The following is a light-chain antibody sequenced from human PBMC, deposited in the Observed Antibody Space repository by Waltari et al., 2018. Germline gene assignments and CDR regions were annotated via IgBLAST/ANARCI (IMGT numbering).Light chain of an antibody. CDR1: SSDVGGSHY. CDR2: AVN. J-gene: IGLJ2*01. Sequence: QSALTQPTSVSGSPGQSITIYCTGTSSDVGGSHYASWYQQHPGKAPKLMMYAVNNRPSVVSNRFSGSKSGNTAPLTISGLQTEDEADYYCSSYTSSWTLLFGGGTKLTVL. CDR3: SSYTSSWTLL. V-gene: IGLV2-14*03.